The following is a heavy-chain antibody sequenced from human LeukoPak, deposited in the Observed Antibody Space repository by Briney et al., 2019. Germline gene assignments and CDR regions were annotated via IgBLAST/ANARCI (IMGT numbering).Heavy chain of an antibody. CDR1: GLTLSNAW. CDR3: AKDLGYCSSFSCPFDY. CDR2: ISGSGGST. V-gene: IGHV3-23*01. Sequence: GGSLRLSCAASGLTLSNAWMTWVRRAPGKGLEWVSAISGSGGSTYYADCVKGRFTISRDNSKNTLFLQMNSLRAEDTAVYYCAKDLGYCSSFSCPFDYWGQGTLVTVSS. D-gene: IGHD2-2*01. J-gene: IGHJ4*02.